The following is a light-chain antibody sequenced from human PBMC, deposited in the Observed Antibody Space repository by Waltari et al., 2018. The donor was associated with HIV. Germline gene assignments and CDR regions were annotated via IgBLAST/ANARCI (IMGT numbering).Light chain of an antibody. CDR3: MQGSHLYT. CDR2: KIS. CDR1: RSLVYSDGNTY. J-gene: IGKJ2*01. V-gene: IGKV2-30*01. Sequence: DVVMTQSPLSLPVALGQPASISCRSIRSLVYSDGNTYLNRFHQRPGQSPRRLIYKISNRDSGVPDRFSGSGSGTDFTLKISRVEAEDVGIYYCMQGSHLYTFGQGTKLEIK.